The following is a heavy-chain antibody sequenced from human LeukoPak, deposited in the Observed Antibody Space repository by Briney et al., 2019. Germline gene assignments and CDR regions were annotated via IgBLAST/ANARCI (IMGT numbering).Heavy chain of an antibody. CDR3: AKDPYYYGPGSYYLDAFDI. J-gene: IGHJ3*02. V-gene: IGHV3-30*02. D-gene: IGHD3-10*01. Sequence: GGSLRLSCAASGFTFSSYGMHWVRQAPGKGLEWVAFIRYDGTNKYYADSVKGRFTISRDNSKNTLYLQMNSLRAEDTAVYYCAKDPYYYGPGSYYLDAFDIWGQGTMVTVSS. CDR1: GFTFSSYG. CDR2: IRYDGTNK.